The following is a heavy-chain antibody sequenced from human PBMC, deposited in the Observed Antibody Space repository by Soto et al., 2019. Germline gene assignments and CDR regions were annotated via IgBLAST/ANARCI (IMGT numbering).Heavy chain of an antibody. J-gene: IGHJ4*02. V-gene: IGHV1-18*01. Sequence: QVLVVQSGAEVKKPGASVEVTCKVSGYTFASYGISWVRQAPGQGLQWMGWISGYNGDPRYAQQFQGRVNMTTDTSTNTAYLELRSLRSDDTAVYYCARDQAVFPSPFDYWGQGTLVTVSS. CDR3: ARDQAVFPSPFDY. CDR2: ISGYNGDP. CDR1: GYTFASYG.